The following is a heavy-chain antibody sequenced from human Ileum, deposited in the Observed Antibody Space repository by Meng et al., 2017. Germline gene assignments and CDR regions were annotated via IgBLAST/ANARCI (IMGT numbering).Heavy chain of an antibody. Sequence: QVQLQESGPGLLKSSQTLSLTCTVSGGSLRIGDYYWSWVRQPPGKGLEWIGYIYYSGSTYYNPSLKSRAIMSVDTSKNHFSLKLSSVTAADTAVYYCARDRGGSYYFDYWGQGTLVTVSS. CDR1: GGSLRIGDYY. J-gene: IGHJ4*02. D-gene: IGHD2-15*01. CDR2: IYYSGST. CDR3: ARDRGGSYYFDY. V-gene: IGHV4-30-4*01.